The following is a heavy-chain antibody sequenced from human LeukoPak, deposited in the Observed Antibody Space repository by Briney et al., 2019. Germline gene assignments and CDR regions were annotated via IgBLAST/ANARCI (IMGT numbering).Heavy chain of an antibody. V-gene: IGHV3-21*01. Sequence: GGSLRLSCAASGFTFSSYSMNWVRQAPGKGLEWVSSISSSSSYIYYADSVKGRFTISRDNAKNSLYLQMNSLRAEDTAVYYCARERYYDFWSGSNAFDIWGQGTWSPSLQ. CDR2: ISSSSSYI. CDR1: GFTFSSYS. J-gene: IGHJ3*02. D-gene: IGHD3-3*01. CDR3: ARERYYDFWSGSNAFDI.